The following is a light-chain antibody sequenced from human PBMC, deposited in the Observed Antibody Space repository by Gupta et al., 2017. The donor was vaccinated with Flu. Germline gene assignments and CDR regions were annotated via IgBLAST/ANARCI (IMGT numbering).Light chain of an antibody. CDR1: SSDVGGYNY. J-gene: IGLJ2*01. CDR3: SSYTSSSTLKV. CDR2: EVS. V-gene: IGLV2-14*01. Sequence: SSDVGGYNYVSWYKQRPGKAPKLMIYEVSNRPSGVSNRFSGSKSSKTASLTISGLQAEDEADYYCSSYTSSSTLKVFGGGTKLTVL.